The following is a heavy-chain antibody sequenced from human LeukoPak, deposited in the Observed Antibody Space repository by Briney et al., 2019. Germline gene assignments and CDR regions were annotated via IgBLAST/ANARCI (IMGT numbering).Heavy chain of an antibody. Sequence: SETLSLXCAVSGYSISSGYYWGWIRQPPGKGLEWIGSIYHSGSTYYNPSLKSRVTISVDTSKNQFSLKLSSVTAADTAVFYCARHDYAYDAFDTRGQGTMVTVSS. CDR1: GYSISSGYY. CDR2: IYHSGST. V-gene: IGHV4-38-2*01. CDR3: ARHDYAYDAFDT. D-gene: IGHD4-17*01. J-gene: IGHJ3*02.